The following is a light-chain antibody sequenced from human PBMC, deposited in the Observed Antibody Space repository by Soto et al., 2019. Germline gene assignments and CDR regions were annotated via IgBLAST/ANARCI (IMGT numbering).Light chain of an antibody. CDR2: EVS. Sequence: QSVLTQPASVTGSPGQSITISCTGTSSDVGGYNYVSWYQQHPGKAPKLLIFEVSNRPSGVSNRFAGSKSGNTASLTISGLQAEDEADYYCSSYTSSSNLYVFGTGTK. CDR3: SSYTSSSNLYV. CDR1: SSDVGGYNY. V-gene: IGLV2-14*01. J-gene: IGLJ1*01.